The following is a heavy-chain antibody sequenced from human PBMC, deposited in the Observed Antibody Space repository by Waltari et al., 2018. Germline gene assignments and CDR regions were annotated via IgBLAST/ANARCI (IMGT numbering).Heavy chain of an antibody. CDR3: ARGRFDY. V-gene: IGHV4-34*01. CDR2: INHSGNT. J-gene: IGHJ4*02. Sequence: QVQLQQWGAGLLKPSETLSLTCAVYGGSFSGYYWSWIRQPPGKGLEWIGEINHSGNTNYNPSLTIRVTISVDTSKNQFSLKLSSVTAADTAVYDCARGRFDYWGQGTLVIVSS. CDR1: GGSFSGYY.